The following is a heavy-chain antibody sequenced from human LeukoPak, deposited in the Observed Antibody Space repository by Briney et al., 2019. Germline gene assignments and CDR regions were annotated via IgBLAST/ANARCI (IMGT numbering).Heavy chain of an antibody. CDR2: MNPNSGNT. Sequence: ASVKVSCKASGYTFTGYYMHWVRQATGQGLEWMGWMNPNSGNTGYAQKFQGRVTMTRNTSISTAYMELSSLRSEDTAVYYCARAAGCSTGSCYLFDYWGQGTLVTVSS. V-gene: IGHV1-8*02. CDR3: ARAAGCSTGSCYLFDY. J-gene: IGHJ4*02. D-gene: IGHD2-15*01. CDR1: GYTFTGYY.